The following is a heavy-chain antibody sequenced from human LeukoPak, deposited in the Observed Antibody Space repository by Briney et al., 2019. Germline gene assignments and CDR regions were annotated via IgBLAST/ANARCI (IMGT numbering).Heavy chain of an antibody. Sequence: GGSLRLSCAASGFTFSSYAMSWVRQAPGKGLEWVSAISGSGGSTYYADSVKGRFTISRDNAKNSLYLQMNSLRAEDTAVYYCARDRTTVTTRVGAFDIWGQGTMVTVSS. V-gene: IGHV3-23*01. D-gene: IGHD4-17*01. CDR2: ISGSGGST. J-gene: IGHJ3*02. CDR1: GFTFSSYA. CDR3: ARDRTTVTTRVGAFDI.